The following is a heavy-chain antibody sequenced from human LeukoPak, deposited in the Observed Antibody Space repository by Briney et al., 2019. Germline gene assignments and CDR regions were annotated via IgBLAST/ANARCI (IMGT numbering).Heavy chain of an antibody. Sequence: GASVKVSCKASGFTFTVYYMHWVRQAPGQGLEWMGWINPDTGGTNYAQKFQGRVTMTRDTSISTAYMELSRLRSDDTAVYYCARPRGSYSFDDWGQGTLVTVSS. V-gene: IGHV1-2*02. CDR1: GFTFTVYY. J-gene: IGHJ4*02. CDR2: INPDTGGT. CDR3: ARPRGSYSFDD. D-gene: IGHD1-26*01.